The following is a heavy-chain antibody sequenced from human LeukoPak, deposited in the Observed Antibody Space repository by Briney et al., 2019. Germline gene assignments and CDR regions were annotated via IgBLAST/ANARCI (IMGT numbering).Heavy chain of an antibody. J-gene: IGHJ4*02. CDR2: IRYDGSNK. CDR1: GFTFSSYG. CDR3: AKDRWELPYYFDY. V-gene: IGHV3-30*02. Sequence: GGSLRLSCAASGFTFSSYGMPWVRQAPGKGLEWVAFIRYDGSNKYYADSVKGRFTISRDNSKNTLYLQMNSLRAEDTAVYYCAKDRWELPYYFDYWGQGTLVTVSS. D-gene: IGHD1-26*01.